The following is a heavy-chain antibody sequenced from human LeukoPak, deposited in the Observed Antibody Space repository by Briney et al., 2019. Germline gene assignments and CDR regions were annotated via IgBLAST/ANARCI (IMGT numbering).Heavy chain of an antibody. CDR1: GGSISSSY. J-gene: IGHJ4*02. CDR2: IAYSGDT. Sequence: SETLSLTCTVSGGSISSSYWSWIRQPPGKGLEWIGYIAYSGDTNDNPSLRSRVSLSVDTSKNQFSLKLSSVTAADTAVYYCARYYGSSGSLDYWGQGTLVTVSS. V-gene: IGHV4-59*01. CDR3: ARYYGSSGSLDY. D-gene: IGHD3-22*01.